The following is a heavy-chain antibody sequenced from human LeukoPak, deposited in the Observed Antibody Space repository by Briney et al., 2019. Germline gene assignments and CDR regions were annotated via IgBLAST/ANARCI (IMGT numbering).Heavy chain of an antibody. J-gene: IGHJ3*01. CDR1: GFTFSNYA. V-gene: IGHV3-23*01. CDR3: AKRPRDSTGYYLGAFHD. D-gene: IGHD3-22*01. Sequence: GGSLRLSCAASGFTFSNYAMTWVRRAPGKGLEWVSAIGASGVDTSYADSVRGRFTVSRDNSKNILYLYMSSLRAEDTAVYFCAKRPRDSTGYYLGAFHDWGQGTTVTVSS. CDR2: IGASGVDT.